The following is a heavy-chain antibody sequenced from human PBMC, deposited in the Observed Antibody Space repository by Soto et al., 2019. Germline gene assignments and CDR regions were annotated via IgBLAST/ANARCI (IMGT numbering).Heavy chain of an antibody. CDR2: ISYDGSNK. V-gene: IGHV3-30*04. Sequence: PGGSLILSCAASGFTFSSYAMHWVRQAPGKGLEWVAVISYDGSNKYYADSVKGRFTISRDNSKNTLYLQMNSLRAEDTAVYYCAKGMDTNSFDYWGQGTLVTVSA. D-gene: IGHD5-18*01. CDR3: AKGMDTNSFDY. J-gene: IGHJ4*02. CDR1: GFTFSSYA.